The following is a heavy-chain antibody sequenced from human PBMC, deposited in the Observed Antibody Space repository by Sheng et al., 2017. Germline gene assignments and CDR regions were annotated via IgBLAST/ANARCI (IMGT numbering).Heavy chain of an antibody. CDR3: ARGGVVVITEAAAFDI. CDR2: IYYSGST. CDR1: GGSISSSSYY. V-gene: IGHV4-39*07. D-gene: IGHD3-22*01. Sequence: QLQLQESGPGLVKPSETLSLTCTVSGGSISSSSYYWGWIRQPPGKGLEWIGSIYYSGSTYYNPSLKSRVTISVDTSKNQFSLKLSSVTAADTAVYYCARGGVVVITEAAAFDIWGQGTMVTVSS. J-gene: IGHJ3*02.